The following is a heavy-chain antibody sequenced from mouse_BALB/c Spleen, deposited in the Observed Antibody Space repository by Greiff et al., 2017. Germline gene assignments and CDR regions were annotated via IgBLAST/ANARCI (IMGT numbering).Heavy chain of an antibody. CDR2: IDPENGNT. CDR3: ARDCSTGCDY. V-gene: IGHV14-1*02. J-gene: IGHJ2*01. CDR1: GFNIKDYY. Sequence: EVQLQQSGAELVRPGALVKLSCKASGFNIKDYYMHWVKQRPERGLEWIGWIDPENGNTIYDPKFQGKASITADTSSNTAYLQLSSLTSEDTAVYYCARDCSTGCDYWGQRTTLTVPS.